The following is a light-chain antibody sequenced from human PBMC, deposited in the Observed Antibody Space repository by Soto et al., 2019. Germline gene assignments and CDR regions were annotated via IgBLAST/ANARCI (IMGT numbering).Light chain of an antibody. CDR3: QPSGSSPLT. J-gene: IGKJ4*01. CDR1: QSVSSSY. V-gene: IGKV3-20*01. CDR2: GAS. Sequence: EIVLTQSPGTLSLSPGERATLSCRASQSVSSSYLAWYQQKPGQAPRLLIYGASSRATGIPDRFSGSGSGTDFTLTISRLEPEDFAVFYCQPSGSSPLTFGGGTKVEIK.